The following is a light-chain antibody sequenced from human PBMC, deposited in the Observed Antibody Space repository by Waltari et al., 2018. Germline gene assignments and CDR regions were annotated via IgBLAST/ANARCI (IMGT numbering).Light chain of an antibody. CDR3: QHYLRLPVT. Sequence: EIVLTQSPGTLSLSLGERATVSCRASQSVSRALAWYQQKPGQATRPLIFGASTRATGTPDRFRGSDAGTDFSHTISRLEPDDFAIYYCQHYLRLPVTFGQGTTVEI. V-gene: IGKV3-20*01. CDR1: QSVSRA. CDR2: GAS. J-gene: IGKJ1*01.